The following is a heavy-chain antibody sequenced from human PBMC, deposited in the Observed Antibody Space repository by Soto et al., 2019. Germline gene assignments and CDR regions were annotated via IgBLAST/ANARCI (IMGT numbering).Heavy chain of an antibody. J-gene: IGHJ6*01. Sequence: QVQLVQSGAEVKKPGPSVKVSCKVSGGTFISHSINWVRQAPGQGPEWMGGIIPIFGTENYAQKFQGRVTITADESTSTAYMELSSLTSEDTALYYCSTSVYCSTTRCYYYYGLDVWGQGTTVIVSS. D-gene: IGHD2-2*01. V-gene: IGHV1-69*01. CDR3: STSVYCSTTRCYYYYGLDV. CDR1: GGTFISHS. CDR2: IIPIFGTE.